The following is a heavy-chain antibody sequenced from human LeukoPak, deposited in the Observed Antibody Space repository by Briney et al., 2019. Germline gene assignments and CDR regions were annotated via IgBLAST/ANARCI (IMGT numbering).Heavy chain of an antibody. V-gene: IGHV3-21*01. D-gene: IGHD1-26*01. CDR2: ISSSSSYI. Sequence: GGSLRLSCAASGFIFSNYAMNWVRQAPGKGLEWVSSISSSSSYIYYADSVKGRFTISRDNAKNSLYLQMNSLRAEDTAVYYCARVSGSYYSIWGQGTLVTVSS. J-gene: IGHJ4*02. CDR1: GFIFSNYA. CDR3: ARVSGSYYSI.